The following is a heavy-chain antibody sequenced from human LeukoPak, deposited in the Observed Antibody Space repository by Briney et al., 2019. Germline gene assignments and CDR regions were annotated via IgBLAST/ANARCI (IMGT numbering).Heavy chain of an antibody. CDR1: GFAFSDFS. D-gene: IGHD5-18*01. CDR2: ISTTDTEKYI. Sequence: GGSLRLSCAASGFAFSDFSMVWVRQAPGKGLEWVSSISTTDTEKYIYYVDSVKGRFTISRDDAKSSMSLHMNSLRAEDTAVYYCAREGSSNGFYYFDFWGQGTLVTVSS. CDR3: AREGSSNGFYYFDF. V-gene: IGHV3-21*01. J-gene: IGHJ4*02.